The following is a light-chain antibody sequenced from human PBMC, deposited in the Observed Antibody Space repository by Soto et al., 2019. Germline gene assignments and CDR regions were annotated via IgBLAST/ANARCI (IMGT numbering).Light chain of an antibody. Sequence: QSVLTQPPSASGTPGQRVTISCSGSSSNIGSNYVYWYQQLPGTAPKLLIYRNNQQPSGVPDRFSGSKSGTSASLAISGLRSEDGADYYCAAWDDSLSVVFGGGTKLTVL. CDR3: AAWDDSLSVV. CDR1: SSNIGSNY. CDR2: RNN. V-gene: IGLV1-47*01. J-gene: IGLJ2*01.